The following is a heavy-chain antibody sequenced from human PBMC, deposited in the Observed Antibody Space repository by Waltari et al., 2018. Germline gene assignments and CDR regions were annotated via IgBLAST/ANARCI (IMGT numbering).Heavy chain of an antibody. V-gene: IGHV3-33*01. D-gene: IGHD6-6*01. J-gene: IGHJ4*02. CDR3: ARGRYSSSSYIDY. CDR2: IWYDGSKE. CDR1: GFTFSSHN. Sequence: QVQLVESGGGVVQPGRSLRLSCVVSGFTFSSHNMHWVRQSPGQGLGWVADIWYDGSKENYVDSVKGRVRISRDNSKNTVYLQLDRVSADDTAVYFCARGRYSSSSYIDYWGRGTLVTVSS.